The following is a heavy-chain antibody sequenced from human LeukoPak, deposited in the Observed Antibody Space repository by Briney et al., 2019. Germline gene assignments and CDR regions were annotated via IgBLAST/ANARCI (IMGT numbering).Heavy chain of an antibody. J-gene: IGHJ6*02. CDR3: ARDRGDQYGMDV. Sequence: SETLSLTCTFGVGSISSYYWSWIRQPAGKGLELIGRIYTSGSTNYNPSLKSRVTMSVDTSKNQFSLKLSSVTAADAAVYYCARDRGDQYGMDVWGQGATVTVSS. CDR1: VGSISSYY. CDR2: IYTSGST. V-gene: IGHV4-4*07. D-gene: IGHD2-21*02.